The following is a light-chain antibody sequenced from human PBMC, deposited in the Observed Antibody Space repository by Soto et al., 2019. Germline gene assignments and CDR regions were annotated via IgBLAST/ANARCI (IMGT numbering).Light chain of an antibody. J-gene: IGLJ2*01. CDR2: DVT. V-gene: IGLV2-11*01. Sequence: QSALTQPRSVSGSPGQSVTISCTGASNNVGGYNYVSWYQHHPGKVPQLIMYDVTERPSGVPDRFSGSKSGNTASLTISGLQVEDEADYYCCSYAGTYTWIFGGGTKLTVL. CDR3: CSYAGTYTWI. CDR1: SNNVGGYNY.